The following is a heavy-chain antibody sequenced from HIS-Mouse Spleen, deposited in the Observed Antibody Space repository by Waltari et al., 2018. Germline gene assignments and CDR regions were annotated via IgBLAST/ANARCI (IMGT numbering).Heavy chain of an antibody. V-gene: IGHV3-30-3*01. CDR3: ARASVVGSGHFDY. CDR1: GFPFRCYA. J-gene: IGHJ4*02. D-gene: IGHD6-19*01. Sequence: QVQLVESGGGVVQPGRSLRLSCAASGFPFRCYAMHWARQAPGKGLEWVAVISYDGSNKYYADSVKGRFTISRDNSKNTLYLQMNSLRAEDTAVYYCARASVVGSGHFDYWGQGTLVTVSS. CDR2: ISYDGSNK.